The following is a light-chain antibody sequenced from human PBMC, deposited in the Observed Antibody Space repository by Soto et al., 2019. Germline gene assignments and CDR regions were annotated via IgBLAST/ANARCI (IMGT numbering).Light chain of an antibody. CDR1: QSITTF. V-gene: IGKV1-5*01. Sequence: DIQMTQSPSTLSASIGERVTITCRASQSITTFLAWYQQKPGKAPQILIYDASKLEPGVPSRLSGGGSGTEFTLTISSLQPDDFATYYCQQYSTYPLTVGGGTKVDSK. CDR2: DAS. CDR3: QQYSTYPLT. J-gene: IGKJ4*01.